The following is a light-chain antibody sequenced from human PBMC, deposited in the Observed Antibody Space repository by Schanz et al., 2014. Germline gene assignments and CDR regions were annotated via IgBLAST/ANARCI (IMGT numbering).Light chain of an antibody. V-gene: IGLV1-44*01. CDR2: NDN. J-gene: IGLJ3*02. Sequence: QSVLTQPPSASGTPGQRVTISCSGSSSNIGSNTVDWYQQRPGTAPKLPIYNDNQRPSGVPDRFSGSKSGTSASLAISGLQSEDEADYYCVTWDDSLNAFWVFGGGTKLTVL. CDR3: VTWDDSLNAFWV. CDR1: SSNIGSNT.